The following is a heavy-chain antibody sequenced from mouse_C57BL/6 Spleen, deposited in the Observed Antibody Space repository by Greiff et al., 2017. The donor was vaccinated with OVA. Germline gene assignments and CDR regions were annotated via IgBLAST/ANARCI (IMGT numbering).Heavy chain of an antibody. Sequence: EVKLVESGGGLVQPGGSLKLSCAASGFTFSDYGMAWVRQAPRKGPEWVAFISNLAYSIYYADTVTGRFTISRENAKTTLYLEMSSLRSEDTAMYYCARQDYDWYFDVWGTGTTVTVSS. V-gene: IGHV5-15*01. CDR3: ARQDYDWYFDV. CDR1: GFTFSDYG. D-gene: IGHD2-4*01. CDR2: ISNLAYSI. J-gene: IGHJ1*03.